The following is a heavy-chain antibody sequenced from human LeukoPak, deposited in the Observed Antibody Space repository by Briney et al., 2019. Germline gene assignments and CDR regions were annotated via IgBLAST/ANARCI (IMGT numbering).Heavy chain of an antibody. Sequence: GGSLRLACAASGFTFRSYWMHWVRQAPGKGLVWVSRINSDGSSTSYADSVKGRFTISRDNAKNTLYLQMNSLRVEDSAVYYCARDQIYCSGGYCYFDYWGQGTLVTVSS. CDR1: GFTFRSYW. D-gene: IGHD2-15*01. V-gene: IGHV3-74*01. J-gene: IGHJ4*02. CDR2: INSDGSST. CDR3: ARDQIYCSGGYCYFDY.